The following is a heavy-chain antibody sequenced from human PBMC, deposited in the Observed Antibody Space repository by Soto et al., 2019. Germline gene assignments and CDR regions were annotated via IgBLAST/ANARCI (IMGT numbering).Heavy chain of an antibody. CDR1: GGSISTYF. J-gene: IGHJ4*02. CDR3: ARVGQGIEVPGSLFYFDF. D-gene: IGHD6-19*01. CDR2: IYYSGST. Sequence: SETLSLTCTVSGGSISTYFWSWIRQPPGKRLEWIGYIYYSGSTNYNPSLKSRLTMSVDTSKNQFSLKLSSVTAADTAVYYCARVGQGIEVPGSLFYFDFWGQGMLVTVSS. V-gene: IGHV4-59*01.